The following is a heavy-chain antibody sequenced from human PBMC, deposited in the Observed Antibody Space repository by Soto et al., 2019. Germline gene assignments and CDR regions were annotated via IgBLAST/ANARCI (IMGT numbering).Heavy chain of an antibody. CDR3: ARAPYGSGTKPYYFDY. V-gene: IGHV4-30-4*01. Sequence: SETLSLTCTVSGGSISSCDYYWSWIRQPPGKGLEWIGYIYYSGSTYYNPSLKSRVTISVDTSKNQFSLKLSSVTAADTAVYYCARAPYGSGTKPYYFDYWGQGTLVTVSS. CDR2: IYYSGST. D-gene: IGHD3-10*01. CDR1: GGSISSCDYY. J-gene: IGHJ4*02.